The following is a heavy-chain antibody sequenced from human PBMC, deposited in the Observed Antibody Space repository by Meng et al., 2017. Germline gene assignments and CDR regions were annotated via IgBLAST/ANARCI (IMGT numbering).Heavy chain of an antibody. CDR1: GFTFSSYG. D-gene: IGHD1-26*01. CDR2: IWYDGSNK. J-gene: IGHJ4*02. Sequence: VQLVGAGVGVGQPGRSLRLSCAASGFTFSSYGMHWVRQAPGKGLEWVAVIWYDGSNKYYADSVKGRFTISRDNSKNTLYLQMNSLRAEDTAVYYCARSYSGSSLFDYWGQGTLVTVSS. CDR3: ARSYSGSSLFDY. V-gene: IGHV3-33*01.